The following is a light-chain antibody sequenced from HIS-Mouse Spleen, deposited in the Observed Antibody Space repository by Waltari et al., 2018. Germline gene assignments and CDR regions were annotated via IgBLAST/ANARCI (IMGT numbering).Light chain of an antibody. CDR1: SSDVGGYNY. J-gene: IGLJ2*01. CDR2: EVS. CDR3: SSYAGSNNLGV. Sequence: QSALTQPPSASGSPGQSCTISCTGTSSDVGGYNYVSWYQQPPGKAPKLMIYEVSKRPSGVPDRFSGSKSGNTASLTVSGLQAEDEADYYCSSYAGSNNLGVFGGGTKLTVL. V-gene: IGLV2-8*01.